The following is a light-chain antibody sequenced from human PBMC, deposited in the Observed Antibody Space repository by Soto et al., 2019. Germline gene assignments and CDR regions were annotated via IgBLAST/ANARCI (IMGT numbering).Light chain of an antibody. CDR1: QSVSNSY. J-gene: IGKJ5*01. CDR2: GAS. CDR3: QQYGSSST. V-gene: IGKV3-20*01. Sequence: ESVLILSPGTLSLSPGERATLSCRASQSVSNSYLAWYQQKPGQAPRLLIYGASSRPTGIPDRFSGSGSGTDFTLTISRLEPEDFAVYYCQQYGSSSTFGQGTRLEIK.